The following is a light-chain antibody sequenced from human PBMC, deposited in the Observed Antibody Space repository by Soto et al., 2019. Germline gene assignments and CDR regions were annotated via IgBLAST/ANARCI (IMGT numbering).Light chain of an antibody. CDR3: QQDNNWPFT. J-gene: IGKJ3*01. CDR1: QSVSSN. Sequence: EIVMTQSPATLSVSPGERATLSCRASQSVSSNLAWYQQKPGQAPRLLIYGASTRATGSPARFSGSGSGTEFTLTISSLQSGDFAVYYCQQDNNWPFTFGPGTKVDIK. V-gene: IGKV3-15*01. CDR2: GAS.